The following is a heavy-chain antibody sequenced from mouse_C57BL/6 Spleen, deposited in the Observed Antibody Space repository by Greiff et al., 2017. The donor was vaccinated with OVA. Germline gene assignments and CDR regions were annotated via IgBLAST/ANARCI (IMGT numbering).Heavy chain of an antibody. CDR1: GFSLTSYG. D-gene: IGHD3-1*01. V-gene: IGHV2-5*01. CDR2: IWRGGST. J-gene: IGHJ3*01. CDR3: AKKGGLSAGDGFAY. Sequence: VQRVESGPGLVQPSQSLSITCTVSGFSLTSYGVHWVRQSPGKGLEWLGVIWRGGSTDYNAAFMSRLSITKDNSKSQVFFKMNSLQADDTAIYYCAKKGGLSAGDGFAYWGQGTLVTVSA.